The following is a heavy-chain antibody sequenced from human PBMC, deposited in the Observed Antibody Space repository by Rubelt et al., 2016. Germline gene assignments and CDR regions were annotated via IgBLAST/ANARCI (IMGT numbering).Heavy chain of an antibody. CDR1: GFTFSNYW. Sequence: EVQLVQSGGGLVKPGGSLRLSCAASGFTFSNYWMDWVRQAPGKGLEWVANIKEDGSVRLYLESGKGRFTNSRENAKNSLYLEMNSLGAEDTAIYYCSNSLNDWGQGTLVTVSS. CDR2: IKEDGSVR. D-gene: IGHD2-8*01. V-gene: IGHV3-7*02. CDR3: SNSLND. J-gene: IGHJ4*02.